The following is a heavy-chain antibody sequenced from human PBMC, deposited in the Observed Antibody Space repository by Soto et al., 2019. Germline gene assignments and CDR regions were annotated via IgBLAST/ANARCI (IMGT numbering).Heavy chain of an antibody. V-gene: IGHV4-34*01. Sequence: SETLSLTCAVYGGSFSGYYWSWIRQPPGKGLEWIGEINHSGSTNYNPSLKSRVTISVDTSKNQFSLKLSSVTAADTAVYYCARDLVLLWFGEKYYYGMDVWGQGTTVTVSS. CDR3: ARDLVLLWFGEKYYYGMDV. D-gene: IGHD3-10*01. CDR1: GGSFSGYY. CDR2: INHSGST. J-gene: IGHJ6*02.